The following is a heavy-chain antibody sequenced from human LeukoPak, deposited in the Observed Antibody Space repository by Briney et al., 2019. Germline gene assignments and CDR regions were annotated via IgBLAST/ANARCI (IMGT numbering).Heavy chain of an antibody. J-gene: IGHJ4*02. Sequence: QSGGSLRLSCAASGFTVSSNYMSWVRQAPGKGLEWVSVIYGGGSTYYADSVKGRFTISRDNSKNTLYLQMNSLRGEDTAVYYCARASGIASYLLDYWGQGTLVTVSS. D-gene: IGHD6-13*01. CDR3: ARASGIASYLLDY. CDR1: GFTVSSNY. CDR2: IYGGGST. V-gene: IGHV3-66*02.